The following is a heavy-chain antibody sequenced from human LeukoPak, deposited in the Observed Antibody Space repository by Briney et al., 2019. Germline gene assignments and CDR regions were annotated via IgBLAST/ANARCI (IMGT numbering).Heavy chain of an antibody. CDR2: INHSGST. Sequence: SETLSLTCAVYGGSFSGYYWSWIRQPPGKGLEWIGEINHSGSTNYNQSLKSRVTISVDTSKNQFSLKLSSVTAADTAVYYCARGRRYYYDSSGPETSDYWGQGTLVTVSS. CDR3: ARGRRYYYDSSGPETSDY. CDR1: GGSFSGYY. V-gene: IGHV4-34*01. D-gene: IGHD3-22*01. J-gene: IGHJ4*02.